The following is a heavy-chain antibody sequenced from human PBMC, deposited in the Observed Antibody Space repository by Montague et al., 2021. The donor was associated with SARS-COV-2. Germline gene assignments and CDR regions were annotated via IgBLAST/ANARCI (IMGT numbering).Heavy chain of an antibody. CDR3: ARQMGQSSIFGVVIQYYFDY. Sequence: SETLSLTCTVSGGSISSSSYYWGWIRQPPGKGLEWIGSIYYSGSTYYNPSLKSRVTISVDTSKKQFSLKLSSVTAADTAVYYCARQMGQSSIFGVVIQYYFDYWGQGTLVTVSS. D-gene: IGHD3-3*01. V-gene: IGHV4-39*01. CDR2: IYYSGST. J-gene: IGHJ4*02. CDR1: GGSISSSSYY.